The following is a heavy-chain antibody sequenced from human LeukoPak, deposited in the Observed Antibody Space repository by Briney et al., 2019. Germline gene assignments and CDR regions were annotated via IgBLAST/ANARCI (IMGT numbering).Heavy chain of an antibody. Sequence: GGSLRLSCAASGFTFSSHGMHWVRQAPGKGLEWVAVISYDGSNKYYADSVKGRFTISRDNSKDTLYLQMNSLRAEDTAVYYCARGHPKTVAGTNYFYYYYGMDVWGQGTTVTVSS. V-gene: IGHV3-30*03. CDR1: GFTFSSHG. CDR2: ISYDGSNK. D-gene: IGHD6-19*01. J-gene: IGHJ6*02. CDR3: ARGHPKTVAGTNYFYYYYGMDV.